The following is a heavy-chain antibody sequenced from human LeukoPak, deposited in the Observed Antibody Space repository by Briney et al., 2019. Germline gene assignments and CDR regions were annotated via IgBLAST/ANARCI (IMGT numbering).Heavy chain of an antibody. Sequence: ASVKVSCKASGYTFTSCGISWVRQATGQGLEWMGWMNPNSGNTGYAQKFQGRVTITRNTSISTAYMELSSLRSEDTAVYYCARAAGVVVPAAWWFDPWGQGTLVTVSS. J-gene: IGHJ5*02. D-gene: IGHD2-2*01. V-gene: IGHV1-8*03. CDR1: GYTFTSCG. CDR3: ARAAGVVVPAAWWFDP. CDR2: MNPNSGNT.